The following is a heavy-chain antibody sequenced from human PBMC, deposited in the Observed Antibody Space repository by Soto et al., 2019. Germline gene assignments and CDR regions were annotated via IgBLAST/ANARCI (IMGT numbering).Heavy chain of an antibody. Sequence: SETLSLTCAVYGGSFSGYYWSWIRQPPGKGLEWIGEINHSGSTNYNPSLKSRVTISVDTSKNQFSLKLSSVTAADTAVYYCARGWLRYFEYWGQGTLVTVSS. CDR2: INHSGST. CDR3: ARGWLRYFEY. D-gene: IGHD3-9*01. CDR1: GGSFSGYY. V-gene: IGHV4-34*01. J-gene: IGHJ4*02.